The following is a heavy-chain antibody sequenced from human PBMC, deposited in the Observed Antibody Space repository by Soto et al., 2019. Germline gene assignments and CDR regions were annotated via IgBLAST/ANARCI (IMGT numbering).Heavy chain of an antibody. CDR2: IIPNDGGT. Sequence: QVQLVQSGAEVKKPGASVKISCKASGYSFTDHYIHWIRQAPGQGLEWMGWIIPNDGGTKYAQKFQDRINMTRDTSITTAYMDLGRLRSDDTAVYYCARGAFDRSGNYLAGWFDPWGQGTLVTVSS. CDR3: ARGAFDRSGNYLAGWFDP. CDR1: GYSFTDHY. J-gene: IGHJ5*02. V-gene: IGHV1-2*02. D-gene: IGHD3-22*01.